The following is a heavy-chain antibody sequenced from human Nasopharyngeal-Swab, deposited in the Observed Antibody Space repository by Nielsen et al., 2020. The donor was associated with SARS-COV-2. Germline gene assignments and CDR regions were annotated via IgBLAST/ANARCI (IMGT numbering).Heavy chain of an antibody. CDR1: GFSFSSYG. CDR2: ISSDGSNK. J-gene: IGHJ4*02. V-gene: IGHV3-30*18. Sequence: GGSLRLSCEASGFSFSSYGMHRVRQAPGKGLEWVTVISSDGSNKYYADSVKGRFTISRDNSKNTLYLLMSSLRAEDTAVYYCTKDYYDTLAGYYGPDFWGQGTLVTVSS. CDR3: TKDYYDTLAGYYGPDF. D-gene: IGHD3-9*01.